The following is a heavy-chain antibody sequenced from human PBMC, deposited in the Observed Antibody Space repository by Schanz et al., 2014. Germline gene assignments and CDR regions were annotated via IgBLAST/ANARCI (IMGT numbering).Heavy chain of an antibody. CDR3: AKAGSGWSTAGYYY. J-gene: IGHJ4*02. Sequence: PGGSLRLSCAASGFTFSDYYMTWIRQAPGKGLEWVSGMSGSGSTADYADSVKGRFTISRDNSRKTLYLQMNSLRADDTAVYYCAKAGSGWSTAGYYYWGQGTLVTVSS. CDR1: GFTFSDYY. D-gene: IGHD6-19*01. CDR2: MSGSGSTA. V-gene: IGHV3-23*01.